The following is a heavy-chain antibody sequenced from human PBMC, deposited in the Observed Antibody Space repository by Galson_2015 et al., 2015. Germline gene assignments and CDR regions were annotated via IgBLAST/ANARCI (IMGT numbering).Heavy chain of an antibody. CDR1: GYTFTGYY. V-gene: IGHV1-2*02. CDR3: VRDATADPTSRTD. D-gene: IGHD1-14*01. Sequence: SVKVSCKASGYTFTGYYIYWVRQAPGQGLEWMGGINPDSGVTKYAQKFQGRVTMTRDTSISTGYMELSRLKSDDTAVYYCVRDATADPTSRTDWGQGTLVTVSA. J-gene: IGHJ4*02. CDR2: INPDSGVT.